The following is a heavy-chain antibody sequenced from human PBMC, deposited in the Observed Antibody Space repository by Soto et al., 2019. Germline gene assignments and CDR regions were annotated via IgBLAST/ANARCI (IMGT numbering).Heavy chain of an antibody. CDR2: INAGTGNT. V-gene: IGHV1-3*01. J-gene: IGHJ4*01. CDR1: GYTFTNYV. D-gene: IGHD2-8*02. Sequence: GPVKVSCKTFGYTFTNYVIHWVRQAPGQGLEWMGWINAGTGNTKYSQKLQDRLTISRDTSAATAYLDLSRLASEDTAVYYCARGRASWYWDFWGHGTLVTVSS. CDR3: ARGRASWYWDF.